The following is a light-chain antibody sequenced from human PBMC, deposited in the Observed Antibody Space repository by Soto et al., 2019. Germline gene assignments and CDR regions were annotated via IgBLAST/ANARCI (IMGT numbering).Light chain of an antibody. CDR1: KIGSKS. CDR3: QVWDSSSDHVV. J-gene: IGLJ2*01. V-gene: IGLV3-21*04. CDR2: YDS. Sequence: SYELTQPPSVSVAPGKTARITCGGNKIGSKSVHWYQQKPGQAPALVIYYDSDRPSGIPERFSGSNSGNTATLTISRVEAGDEAAYYCQVWDSSSDHVVFGGGTKLTVL.